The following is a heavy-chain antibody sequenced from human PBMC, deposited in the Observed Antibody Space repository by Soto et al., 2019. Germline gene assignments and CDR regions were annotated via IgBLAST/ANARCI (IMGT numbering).Heavy chain of an antibody. V-gene: IGHV4-30-4*01. CDR1: GGSISSGDYY. D-gene: IGHD6-19*01. J-gene: IGHJ4*02. CDR2: IYYSGST. CDR3: ARGKTGIAVAGFDY. Sequence: PSETLSLTCTVSGGSISSGDYYWSWISQPPGKGLEWIGYIYYSGSTYYNPSLKSRVTISVDTSKNQFSLKLSSVTAADTAVYYCARGKTGIAVAGFDYWGQGTLVTVSS.